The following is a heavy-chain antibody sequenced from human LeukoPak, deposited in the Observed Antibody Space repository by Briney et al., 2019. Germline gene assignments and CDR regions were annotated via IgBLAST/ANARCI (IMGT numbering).Heavy chain of an antibody. CDR2: ISSSGSTI. CDR3: ARFAAGGSYYYYMDV. D-gene: IGHD6-25*01. V-gene: IGHV3-11*04. J-gene: IGHJ6*03. Sequence: PGGSLRLSCAASGFTFSDYYMSWISQAPGKGLEWVSYISSSGSTIYYADSVKGRFTISRDNAKNSLYLQMNSLRAEDTAVYYCARFAAGGSYYYYMDVWGKGTTVTVSS. CDR1: GFTFSDYY.